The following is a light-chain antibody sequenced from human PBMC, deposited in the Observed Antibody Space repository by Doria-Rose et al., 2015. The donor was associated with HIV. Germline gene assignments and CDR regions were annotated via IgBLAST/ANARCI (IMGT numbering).Light chain of an antibody. CDR3: HQYGTSWT. CDR2: DRS. V-gene: IGKV3-20*01. CDR1: PSFRCTS. Sequence: TQSPGPLSLSLRVRASLSCRASPSFRCTSIAWYQQKPGQAISLLIYDRSTRATSIPDRISASWSGTDFTLTINRLEPEDFALYYGHQYGTSWTFGQGTKVEI. J-gene: IGKJ1*01.